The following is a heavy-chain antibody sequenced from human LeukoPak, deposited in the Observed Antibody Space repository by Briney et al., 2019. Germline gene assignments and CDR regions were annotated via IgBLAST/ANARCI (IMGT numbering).Heavy chain of an antibody. Sequence: SETLSLTCTVSGGSISSRSYYWGWIRQPPGKELEWIGSIYYSGSTYYNPSLKSRVTISVDTSKNQFSLKLSSVTAADTAVYYCARRAGGTASFYFDYWGQGAPVTVSS. CDR1: GGSISSRSYY. J-gene: IGHJ4*02. CDR3: ARRAGGTASFYFDY. V-gene: IGHV4-39*01. D-gene: IGHD2-21*02. CDR2: IYYSGST.